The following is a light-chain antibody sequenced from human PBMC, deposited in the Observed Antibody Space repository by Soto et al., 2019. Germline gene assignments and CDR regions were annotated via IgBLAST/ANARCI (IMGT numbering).Light chain of an antibody. CDR1: QVISSY. V-gene: IGKV1-6*01. Sequence: IQMTQSPSTLSASVGDRVSITCRASQVISSYLNWYQQTXGKAPKLVISGASRLQSGVPSRLSGSGSGAAFTLTITSLRHEDSATSYCLQNDNHPRTFGQGTKV. CDR2: GAS. CDR3: LQNDNHPRT. J-gene: IGKJ1*01.